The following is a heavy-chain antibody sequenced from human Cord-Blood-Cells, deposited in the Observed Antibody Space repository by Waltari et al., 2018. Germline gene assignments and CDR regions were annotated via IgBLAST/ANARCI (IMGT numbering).Heavy chain of an antibody. CDR1: GFTFSSYA. CDR2: ISGSGGST. J-gene: IGHJ3*02. Sequence: LESGGGLVQPGGSLRLSCAASGFTFSSYAMSWVRQAPGKGLEWVSAISGSGGSTYYADSVKGRFTISRDNSKNMLYLQMNSPRAEDTAVYYCAKDLVRYFDWFPGWDMGAFDIWGQGTMVTVSS. V-gene: IGHV3-23*01. CDR3: AKDLVRYFDWFPGWDMGAFDI. D-gene: IGHD3-9*01.